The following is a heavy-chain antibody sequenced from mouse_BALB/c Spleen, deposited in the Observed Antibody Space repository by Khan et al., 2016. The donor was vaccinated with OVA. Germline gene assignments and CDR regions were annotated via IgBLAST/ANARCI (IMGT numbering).Heavy chain of an antibody. J-gene: IGHJ4*01. Sequence: EVQLQESGPGLVKPSQSLSLTCTVTGYSITSDYAWNWIRQFPGNKLEWMGYISYSGSTNYNPALKSRISITRDTSKNQFFLQLNSVTTEDTSTYYCARDGSRYNYAMDYWSQGTSVTGSA. CDR2: ISYSGST. CDR3: ARDGSRYNYAMDY. D-gene: IGHD2-3*01. V-gene: IGHV3-2*02. CDR1: GYSITSDYA.